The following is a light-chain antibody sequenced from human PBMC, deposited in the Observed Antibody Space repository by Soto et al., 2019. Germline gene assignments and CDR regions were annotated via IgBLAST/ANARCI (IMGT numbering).Light chain of an antibody. V-gene: IGKV3-20*01. CDR2: GAS. CDR3: QLYDSSLFT. CDR1: QSVSSSY. J-gene: IGKJ3*01. Sequence: EIVLTQSPGTLSLSPGERATLSCRASQSVSSSYLAWYQQTPGQAPRLLIFGASIRATGIPDRFSGSGSGTDFTLTISRLEPEDFAVYCCQLYDSSLFTFGPGTKVDIK.